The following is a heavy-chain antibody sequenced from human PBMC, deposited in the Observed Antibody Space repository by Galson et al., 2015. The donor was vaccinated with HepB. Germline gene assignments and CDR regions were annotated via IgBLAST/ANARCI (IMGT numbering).Heavy chain of an antibody. Sequence: SLRLSCAASGFTFNNYAMTWVRQAPGKGLDWVSTVTYNGGSTYYADSVKGRFTISRDNSKNMLYLQMTSLRAEDTAVYYCLRGMWSPDYWGQGTLIIVSS. D-gene: IGHD1-26*01. CDR2: VTYNGGST. J-gene: IGHJ4*02. CDR3: LRGMWSPDY. V-gene: IGHV3-23*01. CDR1: GFTFNNYA.